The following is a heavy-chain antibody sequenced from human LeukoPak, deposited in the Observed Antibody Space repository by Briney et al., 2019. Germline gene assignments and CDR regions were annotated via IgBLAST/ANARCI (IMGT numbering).Heavy chain of an antibody. CDR2: IYYRGST. CDR1: GGPVTSDY. CDR3: ARAAGGTRADFDY. V-gene: IGHV4-59*02. D-gene: IGHD6-13*01. Sequence: SETLSLTCSVSGGPVTSDYWSWVRQSPGKGLEWIGYIYYRGSTNYNPSLKSRATISVDTSKNQISLKLRSVTAADTAVYYCARAAGGTRADFDYWGQGTLVIVSS. J-gene: IGHJ4*02.